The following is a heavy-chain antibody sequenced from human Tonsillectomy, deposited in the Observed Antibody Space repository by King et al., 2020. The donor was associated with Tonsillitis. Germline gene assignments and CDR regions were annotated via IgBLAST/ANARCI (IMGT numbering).Heavy chain of an antibody. CDR2: IGAYNGNT. D-gene: IGHD3-22*01. V-gene: IGHV1-18*01. J-gene: IGHJ1*01. CDR1: GYTFTRYG. Sequence: QLVQSGAEVKKPGASVKVSCKTSGYTFTRYGISWVRQAPGQGLEWMGWIGAYNGNTNYALKLQGRVTMTMDTSTSTGYMELRSLTSDDTAVYYCAREMGYHDSSGSHCQHWGQGTLVPVSA. CDR3: AREMGYHDSSGSHCQH.